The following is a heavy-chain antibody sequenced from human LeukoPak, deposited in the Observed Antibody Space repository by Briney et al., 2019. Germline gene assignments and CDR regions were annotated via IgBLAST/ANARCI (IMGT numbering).Heavy chain of an antibody. V-gene: IGHV4-39*07. CDR2: IYYSGST. CDR3: ARDKWELPPYFDY. D-gene: IGHD1-26*01. Sequence: SETLSLTCTVSGGSISSSSYYWGWIRQPPGKGLEWIGSIYYSGSTYYNPSLKSRVTISVDTSKNQFSLKLSSVTAADTAVYYCARDKWELPPYFDYWGQGTLVTVSS. CDR1: GGSISSSSYY. J-gene: IGHJ4*02.